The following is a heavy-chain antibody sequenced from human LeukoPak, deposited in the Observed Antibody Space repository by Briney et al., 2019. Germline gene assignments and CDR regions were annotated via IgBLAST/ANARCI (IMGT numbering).Heavy chain of an antibody. CDR2: ISFSGSPI. CDR3: ASGGISGWYY. J-gene: IGHJ4*02. CDR1: GFTFSTYE. D-gene: IGHD6-19*01. Sequence: GGSLRLSCAASGFTFSTYEMNWVRQAPGKGLEWVSYISFSGSPIYYVDSLRGRFTISRDNAKNSLYLQMNSLRVEDTAVYYCASGGISGWYYWGQGTLVTVSS. V-gene: IGHV3-48*03.